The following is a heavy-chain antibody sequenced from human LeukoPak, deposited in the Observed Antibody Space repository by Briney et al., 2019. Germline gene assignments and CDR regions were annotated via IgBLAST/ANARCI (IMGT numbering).Heavy chain of an antibody. D-gene: IGHD6-19*01. CDR3: ATVAGDSTCFDY. CDR2: IKQDGSEK. Sequence: GGSLRLSCAASGFTFSSYWMSWVRQAPGKGLEWEANIKQDGSEKYYVDSVKGRFTISRDNAKNSLYLQMNSLRAEDTAVYYCATVAGDSTCFDYWGQGTLVTVSS. V-gene: IGHV3-7*01. J-gene: IGHJ4*02. CDR1: GFTFSSYW.